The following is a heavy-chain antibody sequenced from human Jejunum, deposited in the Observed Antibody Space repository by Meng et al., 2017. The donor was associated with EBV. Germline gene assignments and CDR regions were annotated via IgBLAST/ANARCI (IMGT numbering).Heavy chain of an antibody. V-gene: IGHV3-74*03. CDR2: INNDGSTT. CDR1: GFTFSTYW. D-gene: IGHD4-11*01. Sequence: EVELGGSGGGLVQPGWSRRLSCAASGFTFSTYWMHWVRQTPGKGLEWVSRINNDGSTTQYADSVRGRFTISRDNAKSTLYLQMNSLTAEDTAVYYCARNYRDYWGQGTLVTVFS. J-gene: IGHJ4*02. CDR3: ARNYRDY.